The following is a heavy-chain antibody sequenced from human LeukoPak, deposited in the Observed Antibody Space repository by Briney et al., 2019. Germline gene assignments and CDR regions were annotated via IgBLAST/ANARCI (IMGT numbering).Heavy chain of an antibody. D-gene: IGHD3-10*01. J-gene: IGHJ5*02. CDR2: IYSNDDK. V-gene: IGHV2-5*01. CDR3: AHSLNYCGSGAHDL. CDR1: GFSLSTSGVG. Sequence: SGPTLVKPTQTHTLTCTFSGFSLSTSGVGVGWIRQPSGKALEWLALIYSNDDKRYSPSLKSRLTLTKDTSKNQVVLTMTNIDPVDTGTYYCAHSLNYCGSGAHDLWGQGTLVTISS.